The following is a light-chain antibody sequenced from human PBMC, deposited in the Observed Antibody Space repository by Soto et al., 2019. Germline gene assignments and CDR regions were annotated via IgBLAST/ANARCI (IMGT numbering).Light chain of an antibody. CDR1: SSDIGNSNY. CDR2: DVN. V-gene: IGLV2-14*03. J-gene: IGLJ1*01. CDR3: SSYTSSSLLYV. Sequence: QSALTQPASVSGSPGQSITISCTGTSSDIGNSNYVSWYLQHPGKAPKLMIYDVNNRPSGISNRFSGSKSASTASLTISGLQAEDEADYYCSSYTSSSLLYVFGTGTKVTVL.